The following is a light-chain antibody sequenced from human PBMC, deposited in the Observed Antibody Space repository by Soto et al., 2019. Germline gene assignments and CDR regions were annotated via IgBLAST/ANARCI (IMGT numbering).Light chain of an antibody. J-gene: IGKJ4*01. Sequence: VLTQSPDTLSLSPGKRAILSCRATETVGSNLAWFQQKPGQTPRLLIYDTSTRVPGIPARFRGTGYGRDFTLTISSLEPEDFAVYYCQQRSVWPPLNFGGGTEVQIK. V-gene: IGKV3-11*02. CDR2: DTS. CDR1: ETVGSN. CDR3: QQRSVWPPLN.